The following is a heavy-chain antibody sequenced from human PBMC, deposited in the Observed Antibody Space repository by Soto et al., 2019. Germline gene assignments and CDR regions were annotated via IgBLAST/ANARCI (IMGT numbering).Heavy chain of an antibody. V-gene: IGHV3-23*01. CDR2: ISGSGGST. Sequence: GGSLRLSCAASGFTFSSYAMSWVRQAPGKGLEWVSAISGSGGSTYYADSVKGRFTISRDNSKNTLYLQMNSLRAEDTAVYYCAKDKVSGRYCSGGSCYLGFDAFDIWGQGTMVTVSS. J-gene: IGHJ3*02. D-gene: IGHD2-15*01. CDR1: GFTFSSYA. CDR3: AKDKVSGRYCSGGSCYLGFDAFDI.